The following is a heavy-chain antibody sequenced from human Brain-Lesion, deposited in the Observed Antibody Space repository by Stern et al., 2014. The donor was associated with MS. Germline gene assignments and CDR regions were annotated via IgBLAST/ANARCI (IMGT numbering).Heavy chain of an antibody. D-gene: IGHD2/OR15-2a*01. J-gene: IGHJ5*02. CDR2: VSYDGSNK. V-gene: IGHV3-30*18. CDR1: GFTFGSCA. CDR3: AKDRQYLTYFFDH. Sequence: QVQLVESGGGVVQPGRPLRLPCVASGFTFGSCAMHWVRQAPGKGLEWGAGVSYDGSNKYYADSVKGRFTISRDNSRNTLYMQMSSLRPEDAAVYYCAKDRQYLTYFFDHWGQGSLVTVSS.